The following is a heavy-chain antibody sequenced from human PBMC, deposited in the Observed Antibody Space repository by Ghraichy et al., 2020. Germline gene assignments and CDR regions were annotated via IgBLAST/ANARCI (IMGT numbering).Heavy chain of an antibody. CDR3: ARARYDIAVAGPIDY. J-gene: IGHJ4*02. Sequence: GSLRLSCAASGFTFSSYSMNWVRQAPGKGLEWVSSISSSSSYIYYADSVKGRFTISRDNAKNSLYLQMNSLRAEDTAVYYCARARYDIAVAGPIDYWGQGTLVTVSS. CDR2: ISSSSSYI. CDR1: GFTFSSYS. D-gene: IGHD6-19*01. V-gene: IGHV3-21*01.